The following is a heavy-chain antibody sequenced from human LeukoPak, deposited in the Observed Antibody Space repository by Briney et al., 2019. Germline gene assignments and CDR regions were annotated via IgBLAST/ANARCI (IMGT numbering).Heavy chain of an antibody. CDR1: GFTFTGYY. CDR2: INPNSGGT. Sequence: ASVKVSCKASGFTFTGYYMHWVRQAPGQGLEWMGRINPNSGGTNYAQKFQGRVIMTRDTSISTAYMELSRLRSDDTAVYYCAIFGRWADYVGPFDYWGQGTLVTVSS. V-gene: IGHV1-2*06. CDR3: AIFGRWADYVGPFDY. D-gene: IGHD4-17*01. J-gene: IGHJ4*02.